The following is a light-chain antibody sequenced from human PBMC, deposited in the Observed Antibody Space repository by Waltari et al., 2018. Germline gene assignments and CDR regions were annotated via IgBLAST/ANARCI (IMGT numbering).Light chain of an antibody. CDR3: SAWDSSLSAWV. Sequence: QAGLTQPPSVSKDLRQTVTLTCTGNSNSVGNQGAAWLQQHQGRPPKLLSYRNNNRPSGISERFSASTSGNTASLTITGLQSEDEADYYCSAWDSSLSAWVFGGGTKLTVL. V-gene: IGLV10-54*04. J-gene: IGLJ3*02. CDR1: SNSVGNQG. CDR2: RNN.